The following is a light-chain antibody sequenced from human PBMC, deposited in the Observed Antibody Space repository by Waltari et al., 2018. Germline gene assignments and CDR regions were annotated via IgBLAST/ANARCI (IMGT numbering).Light chain of an antibody. CDR2: NAS. V-gene: IGKV1-5*03. CDR3: QHYNTYSLVT. J-gene: IGKJ2*01. CDR1: QDINSL. Sequence: EIQMTQSPSTLSSAVGNRITITCRARQDINSLLAWYQQKPGKAPKLLIYNASSLERGVPSRFSGSESGTEFTLTISSMQPDDFATSYCQHYNTYSLVTFGQGTKLEI.